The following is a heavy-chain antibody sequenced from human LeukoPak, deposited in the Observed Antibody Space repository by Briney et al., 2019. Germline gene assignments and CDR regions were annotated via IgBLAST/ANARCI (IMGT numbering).Heavy chain of an antibody. J-gene: IGHJ4*02. D-gene: IGHD2-15*01. Sequence: GGSLRLSCAVSGITLSNYGMSWVRQAPGKGLEWVAGISDSGGSTNYADSVKGRFTISRDNPKNTLYLQMNSLRAEDTAVYYCAKDGCSGGSCFRDYWGQGTLVTVSS. V-gene: IGHV3-23*01. CDR1: GITLSNYG. CDR2: ISDSGGST. CDR3: AKDGCSGGSCFRDY.